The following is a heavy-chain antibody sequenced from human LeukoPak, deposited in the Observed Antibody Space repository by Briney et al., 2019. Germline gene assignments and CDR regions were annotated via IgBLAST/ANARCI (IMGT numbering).Heavy chain of an antibody. D-gene: IGHD5-18*01. V-gene: IGHV3-11*06. Sequence: PGGSLRLSCAAPEFTFSDYYMSWIRQAPGKGLEWVSYISSSSYTNYADSVKGRFTISRDNAKNSLYLQMNSLRAEDTAVYYCARVRSYGSYYFDYWGQGTLVTVSS. CDR1: EFTFSDYY. CDR3: ARVRSYGSYYFDY. J-gene: IGHJ4*02. CDR2: ISSSSYT.